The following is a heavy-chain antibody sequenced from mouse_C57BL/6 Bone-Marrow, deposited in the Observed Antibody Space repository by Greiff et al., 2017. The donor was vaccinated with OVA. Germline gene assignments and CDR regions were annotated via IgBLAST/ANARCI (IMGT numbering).Heavy chain of an antibody. V-gene: IGHV14-4*01. D-gene: IGHD3-3*01. CDR2: IDPENGDT. Sequence: VQLQQSGAELVRPGASVKLSCTASGFNIKDDYMHWVKQRPEQGLEWIGWIDPENGDTEYASKFQGKATITADTSSNTAYLQLSSLTSEDTAVYYCTTWGDEGFAYWGQGTLVTVSA. J-gene: IGHJ3*01. CDR1: GFNIKDDY. CDR3: TTWGDEGFAY.